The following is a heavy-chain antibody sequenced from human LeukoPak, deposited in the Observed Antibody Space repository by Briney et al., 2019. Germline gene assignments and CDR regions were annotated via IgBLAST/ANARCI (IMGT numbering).Heavy chain of an antibody. CDR2: VYYSGST. V-gene: IGHV4-59*08. J-gene: IGHJ6*02. CDR3: ARHLGPGWHAMDV. Sequence: PSETLSLTCTVSGGSVSSYFWSWIRQPPGKGLEWIGYVYYSGSTNYNPSLKSRVTISVETSKTQFSLRLSSVTAADTAVYYCARHLGPGWHAMDVWGQGTTVTVPS. CDR1: GGSVSSYF. D-gene: IGHD2-15*01.